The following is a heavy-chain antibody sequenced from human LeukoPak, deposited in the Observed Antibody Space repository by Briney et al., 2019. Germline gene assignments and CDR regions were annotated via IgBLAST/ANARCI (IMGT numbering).Heavy chain of an antibody. J-gene: IGHJ4*02. CDR3: ARVNSSSWYMDH. CDR1: GFTFSSYE. D-gene: IGHD6-13*01. V-gene: IGHV3-48*03. CDR2: ISSSGSTI. Sequence: GGSLRLSCAASGFTFSSYEMNWVRQAPGKGLEWVSYISSSGSTIYYADSVKGRFTISRDNAKNSLYLQMNSLRAEDTAVYYCARVNSSSWYMDHWGQGTLVTVSS.